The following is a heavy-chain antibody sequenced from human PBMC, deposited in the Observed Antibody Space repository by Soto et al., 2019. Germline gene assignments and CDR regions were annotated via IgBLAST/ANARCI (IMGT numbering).Heavy chain of an antibody. J-gene: IGHJ4*02. CDR1: GGSISSSSYY. V-gene: IGHV4-39*01. CDR2: IYYSGST. D-gene: IGHD2-15*01. CDR3: ARLGCSGGSCYSGRIMDFDY. Sequence: QLQLQESGPGLVKPSETLSLTCTVSGGSISSSSYYWGWIRQPPGKGLEWIGSIYYSGSTYYNPSLKSRVTISVDTSKNLFSLKLSSVTAADTAVYYCARLGCSGGSCYSGRIMDFDYWGQGTLVTVSS.